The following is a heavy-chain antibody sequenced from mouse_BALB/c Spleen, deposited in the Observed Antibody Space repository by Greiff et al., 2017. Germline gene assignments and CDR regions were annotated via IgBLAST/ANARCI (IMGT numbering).Heavy chain of an antibody. CDR3: ARRRAITTVPWYFDV. Sequence: EVQLQQSGPELVKPGASVKIPCKASGYTFTDYNMDWVKQSHGKSLEWIGDINPNNGGTIYNQKFKGKATLTVDKSSSTAYMELRSLTSEDTAVYYCARRRAITTVPWYFDVWGAGTTVTVSS. J-gene: IGHJ1*01. V-gene: IGHV1-18*01. CDR2: INPNNGGT. CDR1: GYTFTDYN. D-gene: IGHD1-1*01.